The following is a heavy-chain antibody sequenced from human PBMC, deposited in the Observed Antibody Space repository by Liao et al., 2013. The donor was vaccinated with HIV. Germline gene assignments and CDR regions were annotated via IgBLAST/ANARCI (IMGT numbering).Heavy chain of an antibody. Sequence: QVQPQQWGAGLLKPSETLSLTCAVYGGSFSGYYWSWIRQPPGKGLEWIGEINHSGSTISVDTSKNQFSLKLRSVTAADTAVYYCARGLWGSITCEGLVCYYYYYYMDVWGKGTTVTVSS. V-gene: IGHV4-34*01. CDR1: GGSFSGYY. CDR3: ARGLWGSITCEGLVCYYYYYYMDV. CDR2: INHSG. J-gene: IGHJ6*03. D-gene: IGHD2-2*01.